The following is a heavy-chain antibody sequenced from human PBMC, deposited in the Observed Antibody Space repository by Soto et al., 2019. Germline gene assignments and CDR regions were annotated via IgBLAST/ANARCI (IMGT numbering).Heavy chain of an antibody. V-gene: IGHV4-30-2*01. CDR1: GGSISRGGYS. CDR3: ARLPYYYDSSGYSSYYYGMDV. Sequence: SETLSLTCAVSGGSISRGGYSWSWIRQPPGKGLEWIGYIYHSGSTYYNPSLKSRVTISVDRSKNQFSLKLSSVTAADTAVYYCARLPYYYDSSGYSSYYYGMDVWGQGTTVTVS. CDR2: IYHSGST. J-gene: IGHJ6*02. D-gene: IGHD3-22*01.